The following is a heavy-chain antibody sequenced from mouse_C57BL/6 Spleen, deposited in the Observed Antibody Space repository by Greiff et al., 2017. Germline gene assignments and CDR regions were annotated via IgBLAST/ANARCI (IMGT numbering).Heavy chain of an antibody. Sequence: QVQLQQPGAELVKPGASVKLSCKASGYTFTSYWMHWVKQRPGQGLEWIGMIHPNSGSTNYNEKFKSKATLTVDKSSSTAYMQLSSLTSEDSAVYYCARSMVYGSSCGYYAMDYWGQGTTVTVSS. J-gene: IGHJ4*01. D-gene: IGHD1-1*01. CDR1: GYTFTSYW. CDR2: IHPNSGST. CDR3: ARSMVYGSSCGYYAMDY. V-gene: IGHV1-64*01.